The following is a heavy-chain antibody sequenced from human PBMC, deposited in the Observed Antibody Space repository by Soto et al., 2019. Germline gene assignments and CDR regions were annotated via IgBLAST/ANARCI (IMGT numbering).Heavy chain of an antibody. D-gene: IGHD3-10*01. CDR3: ARGPLPLVRRHFWFDP. CDR2: INHTGDV. CDR1: GGSFYAYH. V-gene: IGHV4-34*01. Sequence: QVQLQQKGAGLLRPSETLTLTCVVHGGSFYAYHCTWFRQFPGEGLQWIGDINHTGDVKYNTTLGSRVAMSIDTSKEQFSLELTSVTAADSAIYFCARGPLPLVRRHFWFDPWGQGTLVTVS. J-gene: IGHJ5*02.